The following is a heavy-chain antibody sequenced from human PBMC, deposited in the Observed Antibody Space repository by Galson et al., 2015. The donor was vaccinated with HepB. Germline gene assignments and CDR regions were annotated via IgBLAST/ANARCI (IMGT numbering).Heavy chain of an antibody. D-gene: IGHD5-24*01. CDR3: ASLETRGMTTMPFDH. CDR1: GFTFSNYA. V-gene: IGHV3-30-3*02. J-gene: IGHJ4*02. CDR2: ISYDGINK. Sequence: SLRLSCAASGFTFSNYAFHWVRQAPGKGLEWVALISYDGINKYYADSLKGRFTISRDKSKNTLFLQMNNMRGEDTALYYCASLETRGMTTMPFDHWGQGTLVTVSS.